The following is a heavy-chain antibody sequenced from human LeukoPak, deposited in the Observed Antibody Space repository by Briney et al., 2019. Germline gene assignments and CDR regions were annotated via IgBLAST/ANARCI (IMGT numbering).Heavy chain of an antibody. CDR1: GGSFTDYF. J-gene: IGHJ6*02. Sequence: SETLSLTCDVFGGSFTDYFWTWIRQSPGKGLEWIGEINDYTGNTNYNPSLSSRVSISLEKSKNQFYLELRSVTAADTAVYYCARGRIAKIVVVHSFHYGMDVWGQGTTVTVSS. CDR2: INDYTGNT. V-gene: IGHV4-34*01. CDR3: ARGRIAKIVVVHSFHYGMDV. D-gene: IGHD3-22*01.